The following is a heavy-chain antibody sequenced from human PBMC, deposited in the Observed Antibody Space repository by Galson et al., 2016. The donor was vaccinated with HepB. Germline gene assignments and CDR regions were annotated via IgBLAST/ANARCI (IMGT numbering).Heavy chain of an antibody. V-gene: IGHV4-59*01. CDR3: ARTPSRGGMDV. D-gene: IGHD3-10*01. J-gene: IGHJ6*02. CDR2: IYYRGST. CDR1: GGSISSYY. Sequence: SETLSLTCTVSGGSISSYYWSWIRQPPGKGLEWIGYIYYRGSTNYNPPLKSRVTISVDTSKNQFSLKLTSVTTADTAVYYCARTPSRGGMDVWGQGTTVTVSS.